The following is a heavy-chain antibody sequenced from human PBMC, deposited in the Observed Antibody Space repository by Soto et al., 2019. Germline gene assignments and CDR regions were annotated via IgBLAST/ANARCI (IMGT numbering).Heavy chain of an antibody. J-gene: IGHJ6*02. CDR1: GFAFSSYA. CDR2: ISYDGNYI. Sequence: QVQLVESGGGVVQPGASLRLSCEASGFAFSSYAMHWVRQAPGKGLEWVGGISYDGNYIYYADYVKGRFTISRDNSKNTLYVQLNSLRPEDTAVYYCAKGILSATIGPYAMDVWGQGTTVTVSS. V-gene: IGHV3-30*18. D-gene: IGHD3-16*01. CDR3: AKGILSATIGPYAMDV.